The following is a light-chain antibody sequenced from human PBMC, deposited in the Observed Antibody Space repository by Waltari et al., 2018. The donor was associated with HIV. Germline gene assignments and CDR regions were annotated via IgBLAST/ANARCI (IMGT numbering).Light chain of an antibody. CDR2: GAS. V-gene: IGKV1-9*01. CDR1: RGIGNF. CDR3: QHLNSYPIT. J-gene: IGKJ5*01. Sequence: DIELTQSPSFLSASVEDRVTITCRASRGIGNFLAWYQQKPGKAPKLLIYGASTLQTGVPSRFSGSGSGTEFTLTLSNLQPEDFAIYYCQHLNSYPITFGQGTRLDIK.